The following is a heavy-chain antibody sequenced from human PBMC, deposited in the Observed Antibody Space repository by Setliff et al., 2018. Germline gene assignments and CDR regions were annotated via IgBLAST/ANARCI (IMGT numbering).Heavy chain of an antibody. CDR2: LHTSGST. J-gene: IGHJ5*02. CDR1: GGPLNSGSYY. Sequence: SETLSLTCAVSGGPLNSGSYYWSWIRQSTERGLEWLGRLHTSGSTTYNPALNSRVTISVDTSTNQFSLRLTSLTAADTAVYFCARDNTILGATDHWGQGTLVTVS. D-gene: IGHD1-26*01. V-gene: IGHV4-61*02. CDR3: ARDNTILGATDH.